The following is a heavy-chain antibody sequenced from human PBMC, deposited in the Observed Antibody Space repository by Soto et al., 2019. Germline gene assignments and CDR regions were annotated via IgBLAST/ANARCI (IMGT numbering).Heavy chain of an antibody. CDR1: GGSISSYY. CDR3: ARLFYDSSGYYYFDY. V-gene: IGHV4-59*08. D-gene: IGHD3-22*01. Sequence: SETLSLTCTVSGGSISSYYWSWIRQPPGKGLEWIGYIYYSGSTNYNPSLKSRVPISVDTSKNQFSLKLSSVTAADTAVYYCARLFYDSSGYYYFDYWGQGTLVTVSS. CDR2: IYYSGST. J-gene: IGHJ4*02.